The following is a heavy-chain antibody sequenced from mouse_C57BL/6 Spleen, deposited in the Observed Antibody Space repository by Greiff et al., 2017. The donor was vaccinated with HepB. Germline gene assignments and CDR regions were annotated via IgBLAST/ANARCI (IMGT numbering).Heavy chain of an antibody. CDR2: INPNNGGT. CDR1: GYTFTDYN. J-gene: IGHJ4*01. CDR3: ARGRGKLRSMDY. V-gene: IGHV1-18*01. Sequence: DVQLQESGPELVKPGASVKIPCKASGYTFTDYNMDWVKQSHGKSLEWIGDINPNNGGTIYNQKFKGKATLTVDKSSSTAYMELRSLTSEDTAVYYCARGRGKLRSMDYWGQGTSVTVSS. D-gene: IGHD1-1*01.